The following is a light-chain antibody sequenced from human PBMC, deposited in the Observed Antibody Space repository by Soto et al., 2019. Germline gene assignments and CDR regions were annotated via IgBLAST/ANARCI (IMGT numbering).Light chain of an antibody. J-gene: IGKJ2*01. CDR1: QSISRY. CDR3: QQSYSTPRLFT. Sequence: DIQMTQSPSSLSASVGDRVTITCRASQSISRYLNGYQQKPGKAPKLLIYAASSLQSGVPSRFSGSGSGTDFTLTNSSPQPEDAATYYCQQSYSTPRLFTFGQGTNLEI. V-gene: IGKV1-39*01. CDR2: AAS.